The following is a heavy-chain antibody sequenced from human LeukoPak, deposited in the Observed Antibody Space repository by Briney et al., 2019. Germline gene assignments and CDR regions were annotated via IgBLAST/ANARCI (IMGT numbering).Heavy chain of an antibody. Sequence: GGSLRLSCAASGFTFSSYAMSWVRQAPGKGLEWVSAISGSGGSTYYADSVKGRFTISRDNAKNSLYLQMNSLRAEDTAVYYCARGDCSGGSCYQAWGQGTLVTVSS. V-gene: IGHV3-23*01. CDR1: GFTFSSYA. J-gene: IGHJ4*02. D-gene: IGHD2-15*01. CDR3: ARGDCSGGSCYQA. CDR2: ISGSGGST.